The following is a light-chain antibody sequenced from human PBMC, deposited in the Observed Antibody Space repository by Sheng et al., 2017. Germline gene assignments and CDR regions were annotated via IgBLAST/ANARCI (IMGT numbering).Light chain of an antibody. CDR2: DVS. Sequence: QSALTQPASVSGSPGQSITISCTGTSSDIGGYDYVSWYQQHPGKAPKVMIHDVSERPSGVSNRFSGSKSGNTASLNISGLQAEDEADYYCSSYATRVVFGGGTKLTVL. CDR3: SSYATRVV. J-gene: IGLJ3*02. CDR1: SSDIGGYDY. V-gene: IGLV2-14*03.